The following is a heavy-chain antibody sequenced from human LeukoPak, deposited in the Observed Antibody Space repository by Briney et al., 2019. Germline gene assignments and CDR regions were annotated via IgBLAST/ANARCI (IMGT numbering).Heavy chain of an antibody. CDR2: INHSGST. J-gene: IGHJ4*02. V-gene: IGHV4-34*01. CDR3: ARGGGSSGYYFDY. CDR1: GGSFSGYY. D-gene: IGHD3-22*01. Sequence: SETLSLTCAVYGGSFSGYYWSWIRQPPGKGLEWIGEINHSGSTNYNPSLKSRVTISVDTSKKQLSLKVSSVTAADTAVYFCARGGGSSGYYFDYWGQGTLVTVSS.